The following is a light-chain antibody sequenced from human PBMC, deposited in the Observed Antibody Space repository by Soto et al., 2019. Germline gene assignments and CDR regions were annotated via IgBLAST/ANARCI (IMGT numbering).Light chain of an antibody. CDR2: GAS. J-gene: IGKJ5*01. V-gene: IGKV3D-15*01. Sequence: EIFMTQSPATLSVSRGEIATLSWRASQSVSSNLAWYQQKPGQAPRLLIYGASTRATGSPDRFSGGGSGTDFTLTISRLEPEDFAVYYCQQYGYSPITFGQGTRLEI. CDR3: QQYGYSPIT. CDR1: QSVSSN.